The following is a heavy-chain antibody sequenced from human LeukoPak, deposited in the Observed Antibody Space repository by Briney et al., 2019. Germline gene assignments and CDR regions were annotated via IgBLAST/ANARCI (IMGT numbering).Heavy chain of an antibody. CDR1: GGSLRGTY. D-gene: IGHD3-22*01. V-gene: IGHV4-34*01. J-gene: IGHJ4*02. CDR2: IKHGGST. CDR3: ARLQFLSGGYYAFDS. Sequence: PSETLSLTCIVSGGSLRGTYWSWIRQSPGKGLEWIAEIKHGGSTNYNPSLKSRVTISADTSKNEISLKLSTVTAADTAVYYCARLQFLSGGYYAFDSWGQGSLVTVSS.